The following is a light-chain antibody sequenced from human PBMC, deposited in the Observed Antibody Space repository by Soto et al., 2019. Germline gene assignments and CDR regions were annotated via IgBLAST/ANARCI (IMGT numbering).Light chain of an antibody. CDR1: SSDVGGYNS. J-gene: IGLJ2*01. CDR2: EVT. V-gene: IGLV2-8*01. Sequence: QLVLTQPPSASGSPGQSVAISRTGTSSDVGGYNSVSWYQQHPGKAPKLMIYEVTKRPSGVPDRFSGSKSANTASLTVSRLQAEDEADYYCSSYAGSNNLVFGGGTKLTVL. CDR3: SSYAGSNNLV.